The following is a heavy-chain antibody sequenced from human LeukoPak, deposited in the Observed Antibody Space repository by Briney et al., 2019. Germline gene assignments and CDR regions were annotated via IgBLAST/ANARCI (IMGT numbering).Heavy chain of an antibody. J-gene: IGHJ6*02. CDR3: ARRVVTLLNYYGMDV. CDR2: ISAYNGNT. V-gene: IGHV1-18*01. Sequence: ASVTVSCKASGYTFTSYGISWVRQAPGQGLEWMGWISAYNGNTNYAQKLQGRVTMTTDTSTGTAYMELRSLRSDDTAVYYCARRVVTLLNYYGMDVWGQGTTVTVSS. CDR1: GYTFTSYG. D-gene: IGHD4-23*01.